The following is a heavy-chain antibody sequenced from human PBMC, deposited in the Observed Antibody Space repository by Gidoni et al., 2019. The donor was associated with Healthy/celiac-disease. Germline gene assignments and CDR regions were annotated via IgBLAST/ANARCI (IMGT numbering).Heavy chain of an antibody. D-gene: IGHD2-2*01. Sequence: QVQLQQWGAGLLKPSETLSLTCAVYGGSFSGYYWRCIRQPPGKGLEWIGEINHSGSTNYNPSLKSRVTISVDTSKNQFSLKLSSVTAADTAVYYCARPIVVIPAAPDAFDIWGQGTMVTVSS. V-gene: IGHV4-34*01. CDR3: ARPIVVIPAAPDAFDI. J-gene: IGHJ3*02. CDR2: INHSGST. CDR1: GGSFSGYY.